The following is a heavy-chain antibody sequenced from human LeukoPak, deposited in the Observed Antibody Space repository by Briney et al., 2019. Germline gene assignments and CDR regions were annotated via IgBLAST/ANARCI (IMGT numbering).Heavy chain of an antibody. CDR2: ISWNSGSI. CDR1: GFTFDDYA. Sequence: PGRSLRLSCAASGFTFDDYAMHWVRHAPGKGLEWVSGISWNSGSIVYADSVKGRFTISRDNAKNSLYLQMNSLRAEDTALYYCAKDMGSSAVAPDAFDIWGQGTMGTVSA. J-gene: IGHJ3*02. V-gene: IGHV3-9*01. CDR3: AKDMGSSAVAPDAFDI. D-gene: IGHD6-19*01.